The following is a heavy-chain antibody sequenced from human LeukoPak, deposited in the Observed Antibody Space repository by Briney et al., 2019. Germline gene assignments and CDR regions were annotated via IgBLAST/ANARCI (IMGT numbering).Heavy chain of an antibody. V-gene: IGHV3-15*01. CDR3: TTDPCD. J-gene: IGHJ4*02. CDR2: IQGKTDGGTT. Sequence: PGGSLRLSCAASGLTFSKTWMSWVRQAPGKGLEWLGRIQGKTDGGTTDYAAPVKGRFTISRDDSIDTVYLQMNSLQTEDTAVYYCTTDPCDWGQGTLVTVSS. CDR1: GLTFSKTW.